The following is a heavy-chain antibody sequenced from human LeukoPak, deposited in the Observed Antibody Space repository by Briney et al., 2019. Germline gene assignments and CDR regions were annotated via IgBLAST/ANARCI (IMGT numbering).Heavy chain of an antibody. D-gene: IGHD4-17*01. V-gene: IGHV6-1*01. J-gene: IGHJ3*02. Sequence: SQTLSLTCAISGDSVSSNSAAWNWIRQSPSRGLEWLGRTYYRSKWYNDYAVSVKSRITINPDTSKNQFSLKLSSVTAADTAVYYCARRRRVVMTTVTTPRGAFDIWGQGTMVTVSS. CDR3: ARRRRVVMTTVTTPRGAFDI. CDR2: TYYRSKWYN. CDR1: GDSVSSNSAA.